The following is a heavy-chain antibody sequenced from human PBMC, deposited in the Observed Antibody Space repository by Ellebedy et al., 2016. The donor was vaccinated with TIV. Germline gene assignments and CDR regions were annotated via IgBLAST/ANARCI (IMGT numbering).Heavy chain of an antibody. Sequence: SETLSLTCTVSGGSISSGGYYWGWIRQHPGTGLEWIGYIYYSGSTYYNPSLKSRVTISVDTSKNQFSLKLSSVTAADTAVYYCARHRGGGGAGYDSSGYYWDDAFDIWGQGTMVTVSS. D-gene: IGHD3-22*01. V-gene: IGHV4-31*03. CDR2: IYYSGST. CDR3: ARHRGGGGAGYDSSGYYWDDAFDI. J-gene: IGHJ3*02. CDR1: GGSISSGGYY.